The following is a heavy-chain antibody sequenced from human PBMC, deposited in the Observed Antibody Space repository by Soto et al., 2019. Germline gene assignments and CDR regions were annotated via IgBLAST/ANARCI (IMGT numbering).Heavy chain of an antibody. CDR1: GFTFSSYS. CDR2: ISSSSSYI. J-gene: IGHJ6*02. CDR3: ARDQLGYCSSTSCLYYYYYGMDV. D-gene: IGHD2-2*01. V-gene: IGHV3-21*01. Sequence: GGSLRLSCAASGFTFSSYSMNWVRQAPGKGLEWVSSISSSSSYIYYADSVKGRLTISRDNAKNSLYLQMNSLRAEDTAVYYCARDQLGYCSSTSCLYYYYYGMDVWGQGTTVTVSS.